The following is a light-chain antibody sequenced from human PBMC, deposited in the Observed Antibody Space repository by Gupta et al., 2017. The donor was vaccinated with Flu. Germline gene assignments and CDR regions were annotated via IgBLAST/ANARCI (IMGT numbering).Light chain of an antibody. J-gene: IGKJ4*01. Sequence: DIAMTQPPDSLAVSLGERATFNCKSSQSLLSSSNSRNYLSWYQQKPGQPPRLLIYWASTRSPGVPDRFSGSGSGTDFTLTVSSLQAEDVAVYYCQQYYSSPVTFGGGTKVEIK. V-gene: IGKV4-1*01. CDR2: WAS. CDR1: QSLLSSSNSRNY. CDR3: QQYYSSPVT.